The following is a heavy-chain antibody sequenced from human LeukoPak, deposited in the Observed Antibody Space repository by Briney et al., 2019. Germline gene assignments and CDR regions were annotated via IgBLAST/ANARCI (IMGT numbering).Heavy chain of an antibody. J-gene: IGHJ3*02. CDR2: IYHSGST. D-gene: IGHD3-22*01. V-gene: IGHV4-30-2*01. CDR3: AREGYYDSSGYSTGSDAFDI. CDR1: GGSISSGGYY. Sequence: PSQTLSLTCTVSGGSISSGGYYWSWIRQPPGKGLEWIGYIYHSGSTYYNPSLKSRVTISVDRSKNQFSLKLSSVTAADTAVYYRAREGYYDSSGYSTGSDAFDIWGQGTMVTVSS.